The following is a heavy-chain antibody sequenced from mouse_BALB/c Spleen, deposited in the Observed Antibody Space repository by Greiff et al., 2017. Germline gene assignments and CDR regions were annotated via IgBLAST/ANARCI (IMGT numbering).Heavy chain of an antibody. Sequence: EVQVVESGGDLVKPGGSLKLSCAASGFTFSSYGMSWVRQTPDKRLEWVATISSGGSYTYYPDSVKGRFTISRDNAKNTLYLQMSSLKSEDTAMYYCARDLDGYWYFDVWGAGTTVTVSS. CDR3: ARDLDGYWYFDV. CDR2: ISSGGSYT. J-gene: IGHJ1*01. V-gene: IGHV5-6*01. CDR1: GFTFSSYG.